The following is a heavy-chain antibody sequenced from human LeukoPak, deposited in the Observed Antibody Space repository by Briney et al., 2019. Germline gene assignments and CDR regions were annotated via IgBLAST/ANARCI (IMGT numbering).Heavy chain of an antibody. CDR2: INPNSGDT. CDR1: GYTFTGYY. J-gene: IGHJ3*02. V-gene: IGHV1-2*02. Sequence: ASVKVSCKASGYTFTGYYMHWVRQAPGQGLEWMGWINPNSGDTNYAQKFQGRVTMTRDTSISTAYMELSRLRSDDTAVYYCARTDSFLDAFDIWGQGTMVTVSS. CDR3: ARTDSFLDAFDI. D-gene: IGHD2/OR15-2a*01.